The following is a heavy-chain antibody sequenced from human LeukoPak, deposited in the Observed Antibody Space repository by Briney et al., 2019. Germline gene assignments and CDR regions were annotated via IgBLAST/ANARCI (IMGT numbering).Heavy chain of an antibody. CDR2: IGTAGDT. D-gene: IGHD3-9*01. CDR3: ARVAHILTGYAYFDY. J-gene: IGHJ4*02. V-gene: IGHV3-13*01. Sequence: HPGGSLRLSCAASGFTFSSYDMHWVRQATGKGLEWVSAIGTAGDTYYPGSVKGRFTISRENAKNSLYLQMNSLRAGDTAVYYCARVAHILTGYAYFDYWGQGTLVTVSS. CDR1: GFTFSSYD.